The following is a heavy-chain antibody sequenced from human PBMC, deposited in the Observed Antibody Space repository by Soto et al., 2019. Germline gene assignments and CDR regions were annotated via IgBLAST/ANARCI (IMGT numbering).Heavy chain of an antibody. Sequence: WGSLRLSCAASGFTFSRYAMSWVRQAPGKGLEWVSAISGSGGSTYYADSVKGRFTISRDNSKNTLYLQMNSLRAEDTAVYYCAKGVAAAGTPTPFDYWGQGTLVTVSS. CDR2: ISGSGGST. J-gene: IGHJ4*02. D-gene: IGHD6-13*01. V-gene: IGHV3-23*01. CDR1: GFTFSRYA. CDR3: AKGVAAAGTPTPFDY.